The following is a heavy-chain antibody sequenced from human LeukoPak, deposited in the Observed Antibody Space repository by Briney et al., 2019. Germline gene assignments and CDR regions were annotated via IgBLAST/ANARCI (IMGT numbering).Heavy chain of an antibody. D-gene: IGHD3-10*01. CDR3: ARDRFGELLPDY. V-gene: IGHV4-4*07. J-gene: IGHJ4*02. Sequence: SETLSLTCTVSGGSISSYYWSWIRQPAGKGLEWIGRIYTSGSTNYNPSLNSRVTISVDKSKNQFSLKLSSVTAADTAVYYCARDRFGELLPDYWGQGTLVTVSS. CDR2: IYTSGST. CDR1: GGSISSYY.